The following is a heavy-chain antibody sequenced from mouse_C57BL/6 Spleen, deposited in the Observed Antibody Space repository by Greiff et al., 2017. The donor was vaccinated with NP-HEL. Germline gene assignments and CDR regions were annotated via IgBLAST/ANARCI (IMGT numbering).Heavy chain of an antibody. CDR1: GYTFTDYY. CDR2: INPNNGGT. Sequence: EVQLQQSGPELVKPGASVKISCKASGYTFTDYYMNWVKQSHGKSLEWIGDINPNNGGTSYNQKFKGKATLTVDKSSSTAYMELRSLTSEDSAVYYCARSLLRQPFAYWGQGTLVTVSA. D-gene: IGHD2-4*01. V-gene: IGHV1-26*01. J-gene: IGHJ3*01. CDR3: ARSLLRQPFAY.